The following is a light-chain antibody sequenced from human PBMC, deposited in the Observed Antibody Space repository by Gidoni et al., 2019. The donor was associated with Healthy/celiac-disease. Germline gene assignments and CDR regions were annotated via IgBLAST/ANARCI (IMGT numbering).Light chain of an antibody. CDR2: DAS. J-gene: IGKJ4*01. CDR3: QQYDNLPPVLT. Sequence: DIQMTQSPSSLSASVGDRVTITCQASQDISNYLNWYQQKPGKAPKLLIYDASNLEKGVPSRFSGSGSGTDFTFTISSLQPEDIATYYCQQYDNLPPVLTFGGGTKVEIK. CDR1: QDISNY. V-gene: IGKV1-33*01.